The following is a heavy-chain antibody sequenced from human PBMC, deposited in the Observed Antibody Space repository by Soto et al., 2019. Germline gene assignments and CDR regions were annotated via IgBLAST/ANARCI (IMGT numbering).Heavy chain of an antibody. D-gene: IGHD5-18*01. CDR2: XNXXTXXX. J-gene: IGHJ4*02. CDR3: ARGDPREYSYGRY. V-gene: IGHV1-3*01. CDR1: GYNFSDYY. Sequence: ASPQVSCKTSGYNFSDYYMHSVRQATRKRLEXMGXXNXXTXXXXXPXXXHGSVTITRDTSASTGCREASSLRSEDTTVYYCARGDPREYSYGRYWAQGTLVGAS.